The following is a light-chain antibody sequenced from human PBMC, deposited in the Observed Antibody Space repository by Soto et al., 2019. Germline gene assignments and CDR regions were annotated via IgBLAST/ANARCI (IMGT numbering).Light chain of an antibody. Sequence: SQISQSPSSLSACVGDTVTITCRARPTITSYLIWYQQKPGKAPKLLIYAASSLQSGVPSRFSGSGSGTHFTLTISSLQPEDFATYYCQQSDSIPQTFGQGTKVEIK. CDR3: QQSDSIPQT. CDR1: PTITSY. CDR2: AAS. J-gene: IGKJ1*01. V-gene: IGKV1-39*01.